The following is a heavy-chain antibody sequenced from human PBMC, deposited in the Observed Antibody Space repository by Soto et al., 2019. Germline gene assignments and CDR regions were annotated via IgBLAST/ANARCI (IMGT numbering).Heavy chain of an antibody. V-gene: IGHV4-34*01. CDR1: GGSISSYY. J-gene: IGHJ6*02. CDR3: ARSPDSSGYYPRRYYYGMDV. D-gene: IGHD3-22*01. Sequence: SETLSLTCTVSGGSISSYYWSWIRQPPGKGLEWIGEINHSGSTNYNPSLKSRVTISVDTSKNQFSLKLSSVTAADTAVYYCARSPDSSGYYPRRYYYGMDVWGQGTTVTVSS. CDR2: INHSGST.